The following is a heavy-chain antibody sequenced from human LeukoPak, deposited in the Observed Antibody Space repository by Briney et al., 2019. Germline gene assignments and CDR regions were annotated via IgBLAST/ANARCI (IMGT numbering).Heavy chain of an antibody. Sequence: GGSLRLSCAASGFTLSSYEMNWVRKSPGKGLECVSYISSSGSTTYYRDTVKGRFTLSRDNAKNSLYLQMSSLRDEDTAVYYCARARYYCDYWGQGTLVTVSS. CDR1: GFTLSSYE. V-gene: IGHV3-48*03. CDR3: ARARYYCDY. CDR2: ISSSGSTT. J-gene: IGHJ4*02.